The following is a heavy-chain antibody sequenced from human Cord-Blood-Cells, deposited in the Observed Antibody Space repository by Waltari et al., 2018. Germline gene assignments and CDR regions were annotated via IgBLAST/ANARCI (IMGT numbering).Heavy chain of an antibody. CDR2: IYYSGST. CDR1: GGSISSGGYY. D-gene: IGHD3-10*01. Sequence: QVQLQESGPGLVKPSQTLSLTCTVSGGSISSGGYYWRWIRQHPGKGLEWIGYIYYSGSTYYNPSLKSRVTISVDTSKNQFSLKLSSVTAADTAVYYCARSGEISPRGTPYWYFDLWGRGTLVTVSS. CDR3: ARSGEISPRGTPYWYFDL. J-gene: IGHJ2*01. V-gene: IGHV4-31*03.